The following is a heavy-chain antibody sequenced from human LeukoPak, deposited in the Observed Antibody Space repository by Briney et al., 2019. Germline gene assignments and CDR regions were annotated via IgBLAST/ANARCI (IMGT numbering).Heavy chain of an antibody. J-gene: IGHJ5*02. V-gene: IGHV4-34*01. CDR3: ARGSLYRYSGSYRGRNWFDP. Sequence: SETLSLTCAVYGGSFSGYYWSWIRQPPGKGLEWIGEINHSGSTNYNPSLKSRVTISVDTSKNQFSLKLSSVTAADTAVYYCARGSLYRYSGSYRGRNWFDPWGQGTLVTVSS. D-gene: IGHD1-26*01. CDR2: INHSGST. CDR1: GGSFSGYY.